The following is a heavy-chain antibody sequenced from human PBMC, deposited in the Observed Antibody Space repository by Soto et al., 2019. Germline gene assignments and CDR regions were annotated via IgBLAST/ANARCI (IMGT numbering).Heavy chain of an antibody. CDR1: GYSLTSPGMC. D-gene: IGHD1-20*01. CDR3: ARSIRGPRRFNGMDV. J-gene: IGHJ6*02. Sequence: SGPTLVNPTETLTLTCTFSGYSLTSPGMCVSWIRQPPGKALEWLALIERDDDDKYYSTSLKTRLTISKDTRKNQVVLTMANMDPADTGTYYCARSIRGPRRFNGMDVWGQGTTVTVSS. V-gene: IGHV2-70*13. CDR2: IERDDDDK.